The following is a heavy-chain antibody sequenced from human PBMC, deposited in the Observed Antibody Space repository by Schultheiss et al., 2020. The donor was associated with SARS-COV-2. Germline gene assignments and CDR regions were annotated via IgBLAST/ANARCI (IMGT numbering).Heavy chain of an antibody. CDR1: GFTFSNSW. Sequence: GGSLRLSCAASGFTFSNSWMHWVRQAPGEGLVWVSRMNPSAGDIKYADSVRGRFFISRDNAQNTLFLEMNSLRVEDTAVYYCARGVLGRWETDYWGRGTLVTVSS. CDR2: MNPSAGDI. J-gene: IGHJ4*02. CDR3: ARGVLGRWETDY. D-gene: IGHD1-26*01. V-gene: IGHV3-74*01.